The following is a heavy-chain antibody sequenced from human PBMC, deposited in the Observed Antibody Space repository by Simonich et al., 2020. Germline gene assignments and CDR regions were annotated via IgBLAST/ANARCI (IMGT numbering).Heavy chain of an antibody. CDR1: GFTVSSNY. J-gene: IGHJ4*02. V-gene: IGHV3-53*01. CDR3: ARWTATGYYFDY. Sequence: EVQLVESGGGLFQPGGSLRLSCAASGFTVSSNYMSWVRQAPGSGLERVAVIYSGGSTYYADSVTGRFTISRDNSKNTLYLQINSLRAEDTAVYYCARWTATGYYFDYWGQGTLVTVSS. D-gene: IGHD1-1*01. CDR2: IYSGGST.